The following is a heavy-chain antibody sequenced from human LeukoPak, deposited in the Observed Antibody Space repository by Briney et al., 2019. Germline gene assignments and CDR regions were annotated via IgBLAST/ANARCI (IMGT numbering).Heavy chain of an antibody. CDR2: INSDGSWT. D-gene: IGHD2/OR15-2a*01. V-gene: IGHV3-74*01. Sequence: GGSLRLSCAASGNYWMHWVRQAPGKGLVWVSHINSDGSWTGYADSVKGRFTISKDNAKDTVYLQMNSLRAEDTAVYYCVSFYETYWGRGTLVTVSS. CDR1: GNYW. J-gene: IGHJ4*02. CDR3: VSFYETY.